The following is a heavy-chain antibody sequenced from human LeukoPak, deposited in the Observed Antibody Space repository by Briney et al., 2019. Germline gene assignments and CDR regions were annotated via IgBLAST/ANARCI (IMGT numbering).Heavy chain of an antibody. D-gene: IGHD2-2*01. V-gene: IGHV3-7*01. CDR3: ARDQEQIVPADNWFDT. J-gene: IGHJ5*02. CDR1: GFTFSNYW. CDR2: IRQGGIEK. Sequence: PGGSLRLSCAASGFTFSNYWMSWVRQAPGKGLEWVANIRQGGIEKYYVDSVEGRFTISRDNAKNSLYLQMNSLRAEDTAVYYCARDQEQIVPADNWFDTWGQGTLVTVSS.